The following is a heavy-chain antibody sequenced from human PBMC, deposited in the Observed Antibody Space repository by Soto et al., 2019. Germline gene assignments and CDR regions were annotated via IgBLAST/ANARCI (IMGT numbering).Heavy chain of an antibody. J-gene: IGHJ6*02. CDR3: AKDSLGDYYYYGMDV. D-gene: IGHD2-15*01. V-gene: IGHV3-23*01. CDR1: GFTFSRFA. CDR2: IVDSGSTT. Sequence: EVQLLESGGGLVQPGGSLRLSCAASGFTFSRFAMNWVRQAPGKGLEWVSGIVDSGSTTYYADSVKGRFTISRDNSKNRLCLQMNSLRAEDTAIYYFAKDSLGDYYYYGMDVWGQGTTVTVSS.